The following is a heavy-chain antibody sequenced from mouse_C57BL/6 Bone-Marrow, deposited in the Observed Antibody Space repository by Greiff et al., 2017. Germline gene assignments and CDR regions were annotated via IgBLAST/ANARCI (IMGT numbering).Heavy chain of an antibody. J-gene: IGHJ3*01. CDR2: ISSGSSTI. V-gene: IGHV5-17*01. CDR3: ARGSFYYGSSWFAY. CDR1: GFTFSDYG. D-gene: IGHD1-1*01. Sequence: DVQLVESGGGLVKPGGSLKLSCAASGFTFSDYGMHWVRQAPEKGLEWVAYISSGSSTIYYADTVKGRCTISRDNAKNTLFLQMTSLRSEDTAMYYCARGSFYYGSSWFAYWGQGTLVTVSA.